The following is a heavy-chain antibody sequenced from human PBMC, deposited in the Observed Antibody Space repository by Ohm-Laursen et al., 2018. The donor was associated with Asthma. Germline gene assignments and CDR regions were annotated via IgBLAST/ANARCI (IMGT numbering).Heavy chain of an antibody. J-gene: IGHJ6*02. D-gene: IGHD3-16*01. Sequence: SVKVSCQASGGTFSSYAISWVRQAPGQGLEWMGGIIPIFGTANYAQKFQGRVTITADESTSTAYMELSSLRSEDTAVYYCARVFLGGDYDYYYGMDVWGQGTTVTVSS. CDR2: IIPIFGTA. CDR3: ARVFLGGDYDYYYGMDV. CDR1: GGTFSSYA. V-gene: IGHV1-69*13.